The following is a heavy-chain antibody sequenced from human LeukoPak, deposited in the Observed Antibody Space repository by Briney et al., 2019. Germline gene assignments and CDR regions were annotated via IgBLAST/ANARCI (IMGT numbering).Heavy chain of an antibody. CDR2: TYYRSKWYN. Sequence: SQTVALTCAISGDSVSSNSAAWNWIRQSPSRGLEWLGRTYYRSKWYNEYAVPVKSRIRINPDTSKNQVSLQLNSVTPEDTAVYYCARTDSSGWYYFDYWGQGTLVTVSS. D-gene: IGHD6-19*01. CDR3: ARTDSSGWYYFDY. V-gene: IGHV6-1*01. J-gene: IGHJ4*02. CDR1: GDSVSSNSAA.